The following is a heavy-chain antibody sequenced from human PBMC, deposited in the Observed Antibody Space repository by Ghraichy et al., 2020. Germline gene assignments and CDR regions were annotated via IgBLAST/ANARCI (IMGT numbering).Heavy chain of an antibody. Sequence: LSLTCAASGFTFSIYAMSWVRQAPGKGLEWVSTINTSGGRTYYADSVKGRFTISRDNSKNTLYLQINSLRAEDTAMYYCAKHYFDGTGYFPLHYWGQGTLVTVSS. CDR3: AKHYFDGTGYFPLHY. CDR1: GFTFSIYA. CDR2: INTSGGRT. D-gene: IGHD3-22*01. J-gene: IGHJ4*02. V-gene: IGHV3-23*01.